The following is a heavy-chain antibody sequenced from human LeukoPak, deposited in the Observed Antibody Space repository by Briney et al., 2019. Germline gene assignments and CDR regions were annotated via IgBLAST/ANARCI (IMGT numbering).Heavy chain of an antibody. CDR1: GGTLTTYG. V-gene: IGHV1-69*04. D-gene: IGHD3-22*01. CDR2: VIPVLNIT. J-gene: IGHJ3*02. CDR3: ARAQYHYDSSGYFDALVI. Sequence: SVKVSCKASGGTLTTYGISWVRQAPGQGLEWMGRVIPVLNITDYAQSFQSRVTITADTSKNTAYMALSSLRSEDTAVYFCARAQYHYDSSGYFDALVIWGQGTRVTVSS.